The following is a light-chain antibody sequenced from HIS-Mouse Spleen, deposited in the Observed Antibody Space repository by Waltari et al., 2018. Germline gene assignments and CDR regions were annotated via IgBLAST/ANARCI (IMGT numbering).Light chain of an antibody. CDR3: CSYAGSSTWV. CDR2: EGS. J-gene: IGLJ3*02. V-gene: IGLV2-23*01. CDR1: SSDVGSYNL. Sequence: QSALTQPASVSGSPGQSITISCTGTSSDVGSYNLVSWYQQHPGKAPKLMMYEGSKRPSGVYNRFSGSKSGNTASLTISGLQAEDEADYYCCSYAGSSTWVFGGGTKLTVL.